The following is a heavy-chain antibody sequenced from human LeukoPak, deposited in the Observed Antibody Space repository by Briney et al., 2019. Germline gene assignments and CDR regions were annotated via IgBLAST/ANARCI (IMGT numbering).Heavy chain of an antibody. V-gene: IGHV3-64*01. CDR1: GFTFSSYA. J-gene: IGHJ5*02. CDR2: MSRSGGST. Sequence: GGSLRLSCAASGFTFSSYAMHWVRQAPGKGLEYVSAMSRSGGSTYYANSVKGRFTISRDNSKNTLYLQMGSLRAEDMAVYYRARSRLAAAGKNWFDPWGQGTLVPVSS. D-gene: IGHD6-13*01. CDR3: ARSRLAAAGKNWFDP.